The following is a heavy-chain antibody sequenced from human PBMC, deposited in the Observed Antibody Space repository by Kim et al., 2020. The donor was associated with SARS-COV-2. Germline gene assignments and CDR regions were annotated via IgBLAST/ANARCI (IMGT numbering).Heavy chain of an antibody. Sequence: GGSLRLSCAASGFTFSDYYMSWIRQAPGKGLEWVSYISSSSSYTNYADSVKGRFTISRDNAKNSLYLQMNSLRAEDTAVYYCAREGEEVPARYAFDIWGQGTMVTVSS. CDR1: GFTFSDYY. V-gene: IGHV3-11*05. J-gene: IGHJ3*02. D-gene: IGHD2-2*01. CDR2: ISSSSSYT. CDR3: AREGEEVPARYAFDI.